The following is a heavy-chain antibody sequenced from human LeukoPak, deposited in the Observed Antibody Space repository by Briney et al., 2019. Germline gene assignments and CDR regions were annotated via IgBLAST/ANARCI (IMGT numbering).Heavy chain of an antibody. J-gene: IGHJ4*02. D-gene: IGHD1-26*01. V-gene: IGHV3-74*01. CDR2: IKSDGSST. CDR3: VRDNRSYNFDY. CDR1: GFTFSRYW. Sequence: GGSLRLSCAASGFTFSRYWMHRVRQAPGKGLVWVSCIKSDGSSTSIADSAKGRFTISRDNAKNTVYLQMNSLRAEDTAVYYCVRDNRSYNFDYWGQGTLVTVSS.